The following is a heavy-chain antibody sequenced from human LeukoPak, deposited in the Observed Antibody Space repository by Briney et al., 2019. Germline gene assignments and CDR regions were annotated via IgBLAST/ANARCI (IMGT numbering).Heavy chain of an antibody. CDR1: GGSINSSTYY. V-gene: IGHV4-39*07. D-gene: IGHD6-13*01. Sequence: PSETLSLTCTVSGGSINSSTYYWGWIRQPPDKGLEWIGSIYYSGSTYYNPSLKSRVTISVDTSKNQFSVKLSSVTAADTAVYYCARHLPFREAADVFDYWGQGTLVTVSS. J-gene: IGHJ4*02. CDR3: ARHLPFREAADVFDY. CDR2: IYYSGST.